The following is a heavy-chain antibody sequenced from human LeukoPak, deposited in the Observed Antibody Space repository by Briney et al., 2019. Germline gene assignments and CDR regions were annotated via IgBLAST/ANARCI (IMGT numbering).Heavy chain of an antibody. CDR2: INTDGSSI. CDR3: ARDRATVTTSDAFDI. D-gene: IGHD4-17*01. J-gene: IGHJ3*02. CDR1: GFTFSSYW. V-gene: IGHV3-74*01. Sequence: PGGSLRLSCAASGFTFSSYWMHWVRQAPGKGLLWVSRINTDGSSISHADSVKGRFTISRDNAKNTLYLQMNSLRAEDTAVYYCARDRATVTTSDAFDIWGQGTMVTVSS.